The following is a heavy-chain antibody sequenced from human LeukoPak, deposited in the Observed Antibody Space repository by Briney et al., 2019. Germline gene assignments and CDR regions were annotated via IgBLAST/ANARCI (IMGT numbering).Heavy chain of an antibody. CDR2: INHSGST. J-gene: IGHJ4*02. D-gene: IGHD4-17*01. V-gene: IGHV4-34*01. CDR3: VRGLVGGNDYGDLNAFDY. CDR1: GGSFSGYS. Sequence: PSETLSVTCAVYGGSFSGYSWSWIRQPPGKGLEWIGEINHSGSTNYNPSLKSRVTISVDTSKNQFSLKLSSVTAADTAVYYCVRGLVGGNDYGDLNAFDYWGQGTLVTVSS.